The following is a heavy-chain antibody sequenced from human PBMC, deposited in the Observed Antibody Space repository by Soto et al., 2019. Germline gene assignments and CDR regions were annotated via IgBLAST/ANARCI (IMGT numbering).Heavy chain of an antibody. J-gene: IGHJ3*02. CDR2: IYPGDSDT. Sequence: GESLKISCKGSGYSFTSYWIGWVRQMPGKGLEWMGTIYPGDSDTRYSPSFQGQVTISADKSISTAYLQWSSLKASDTAMYYCASWPGIAAAGDAFDIWGQGTMVTVSS. V-gene: IGHV5-51*01. D-gene: IGHD6-13*01. CDR3: ASWPGIAAAGDAFDI. CDR1: GYSFTSYW.